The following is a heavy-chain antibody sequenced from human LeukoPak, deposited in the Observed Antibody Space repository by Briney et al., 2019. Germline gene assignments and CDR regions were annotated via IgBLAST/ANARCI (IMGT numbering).Heavy chain of an antibody. CDR2: ISSSGTPI. D-gene: IGHD6-13*01. J-gene: IGHJ4*02. V-gene: IGHV3-48*02. Sequence: GGSLRLSCAASGFTFSDYSMNWVRQAPGKGLEWVSYISSSGTPIYYADSVKGRFTTSRDNAKNSLYLQMNSLRDEDTAVYYCARDSSSWQYWGQGTLVTVSS. CDR1: GFTFSDYS. CDR3: ARDSSSWQY.